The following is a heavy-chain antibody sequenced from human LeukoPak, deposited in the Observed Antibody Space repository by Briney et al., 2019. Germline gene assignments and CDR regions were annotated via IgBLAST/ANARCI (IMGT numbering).Heavy chain of an antibody. CDR3: ARDGRGYGSRDSDY. CDR1: GGSISSSSYY. V-gene: IGHV4-39*07. J-gene: IGHJ4*02. D-gene: IGHD3-10*01. Sequence: PSETLSLTCTVSGGSISSSSYYWGWIRQPPGKGLEWIGSIYYSGSTYYNPSLKSRVTISVDTSKNQFSLKLSSVTAADTAVYYCARDGRGYGSRDSDYWGQGTLVTVSS. CDR2: IYYSGST.